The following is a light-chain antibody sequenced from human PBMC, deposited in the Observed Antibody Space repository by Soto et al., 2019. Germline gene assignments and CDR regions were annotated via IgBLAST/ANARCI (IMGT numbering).Light chain of an antibody. CDR2: DDD. J-gene: IGLJ1*01. CDR3: GSWDSSLSAYV. Sequence: QSVLTQPPSVSAAPGQRVTISCSGSSSNIGGNSVSWYQQLPETAPKLLIYDDDKRPSGIPGRFSGSKSGTSATLGITGFQTGDEADYYCGSWDSSLSAYVFGTGTKVTVL. CDR1: SSNIGGNS. V-gene: IGLV1-51*01.